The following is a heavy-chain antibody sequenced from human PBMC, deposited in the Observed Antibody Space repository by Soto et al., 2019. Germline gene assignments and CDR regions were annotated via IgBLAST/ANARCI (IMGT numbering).Heavy chain of an antibody. D-gene: IGHD5-12*01. J-gene: IGHJ4*02. Sequence: QVQLVQSGAEVMQPASSVKVSCKTSGCTFSSYAISWVRQAPGQGLEWMGGIVLIVDTATYAQKFQGGVTITADETTSKASMELSRLRSNDTAVFYFMRVVGIHGYPDSGGKGTLVTVSS. CDR1: GCTFSSYA. V-gene: IGHV1-69*12. CDR2: IVLIVDTA. CDR3: MRVVGIHGYPDS.